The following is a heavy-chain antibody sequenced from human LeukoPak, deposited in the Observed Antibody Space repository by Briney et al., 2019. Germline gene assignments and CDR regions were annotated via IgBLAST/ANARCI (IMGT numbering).Heavy chain of an antibody. CDR3: ARTGAYHYYMDV. J-gene: IGHJ6*03. CDR2: IIPIFGTA. CDR1: GGTFSSYA. Sequence: ASVKVSCKASGGTFSSYAISWVRQAPGQGLEWMGGIIPIFGTANYAQKFQGRVTITTDESTSTAYMELSSLRSEDTAVYYCARTGAYHYYMDVWGKGTTVTVSS. D-gene: IGHD3-10*01. V-gene: IGHV1-69*05.